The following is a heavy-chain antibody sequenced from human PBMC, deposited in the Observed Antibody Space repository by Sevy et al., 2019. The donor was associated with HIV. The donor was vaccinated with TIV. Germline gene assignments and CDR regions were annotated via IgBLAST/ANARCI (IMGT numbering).Heavy chain of an antibody. J-gene: IGHJ4*02. CDR1: GFTFSRFG. D-gene: IGHD6-13*01. CDR2: VSGVVIPHTTQTT. V-gene: IGHV3-23*01. Sequence: GGSLRLSCVASGFTFSRFGMTWVRQVPGKGLEWVSTVSGVVIPHTTQTTYYADSVKGRFTISRDNSKDSLFLQMNSIRADDTAVYFCAKGRQLVSGRFGTYFDSWGQGILVNVSS. CDR3: AKGRQLVSGRFGTYFDS.